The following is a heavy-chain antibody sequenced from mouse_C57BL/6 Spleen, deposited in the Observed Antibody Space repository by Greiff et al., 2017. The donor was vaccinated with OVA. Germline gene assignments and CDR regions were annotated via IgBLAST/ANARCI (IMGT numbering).Heavy chain of an antibody. CDR3: TRHYGSSHWYFDV. CDR1: GYTFTDYE. CDR2: IDPETGGT. Sequence: VQLQQSGAELVRPGASVTLSCKASGYTFTDYEMHWVKQTPVHGLEWIGAIDPETGGTAYNQKFKGKAKLTADKSSSTAYMELRSLTSEDSAVYYCTRHYGSSHWYFDVWGTGTTVTVSS. D-gene: IGHD1-1*01. J-gene: IGHJ1*03. V-gene: IGHV1-15*01.